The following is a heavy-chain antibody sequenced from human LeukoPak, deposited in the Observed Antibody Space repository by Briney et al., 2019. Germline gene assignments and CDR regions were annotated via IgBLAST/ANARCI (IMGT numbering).Heavy chain of an antibody. V-gene: IGHV4-59*01. J-gene: IGHJ6*03. CDR1: GGSISSYC. CDR3: ARAPRGYYMDV. Sequence: SETLSLTCTVSGGSISSYCWSWIRQPPGKGLEWIGYIYYSGSTNYNPSLKSRVTISVDTSKNQFSLKLSSVTAADTAVYYCARAPRGYYMDVWGKGTTVTVSS. CDR2: IYYSGST.